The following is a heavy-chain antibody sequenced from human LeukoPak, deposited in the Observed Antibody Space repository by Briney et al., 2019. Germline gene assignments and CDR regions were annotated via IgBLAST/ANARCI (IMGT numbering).Heavy chain of an antibody. Sequence: GGSLRLSCAASGFTFSIYWMHWVRQAPGKGLVWVSRINSDGSSTIYADSVKGRFTISRDNATNTLYLQMTSLRAEDTAVYYCARDEDWSGYYGAFDIWGQGTMVTVSS. CDR2: INSDGSST. D-gene: IGHD3-3*01. CDR1: GFTFSIYW. J-gene: IGHJ3*02. CDR3: ARDEDWSGYYGAFDI. V-gene: IGHV3-74*01.